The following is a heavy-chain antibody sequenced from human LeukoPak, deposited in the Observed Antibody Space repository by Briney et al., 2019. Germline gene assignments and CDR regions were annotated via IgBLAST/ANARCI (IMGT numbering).Heavy chain of an antibody. CDR1: GGSFSGYY. Sequence: PSETLSLTCAVYGGSFSGYYWSWIRQPPGKGLEWIGEINHSGSTNYNPSLKSRVTISVDTSKNQFSLKLSSVTAADTAVYYCARGHYYYGSGSYHDYWGQGTLVTVSS. CDR3: ARGHYYYGSGSYHDY. D-gene: IGHD3-10*01. V-gene: IGHV4-34*01. CDR2: INHSGST. J-gene: IGHJ4*02.